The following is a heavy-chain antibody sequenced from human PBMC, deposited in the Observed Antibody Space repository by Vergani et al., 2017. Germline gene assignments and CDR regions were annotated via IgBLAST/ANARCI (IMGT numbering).Heavy chain of an antibody. CDR3: ARGYCTNSICRGKVDS. CDR2: ISGRSSYV. J-gene: IGHJ4*02. V-gene: IGHV3-21*02. CDR1: GFIFSDYN. D-gene: IGHD2-8*01. Sequence: EVQVVQSGGGLVKPGGSLRLSCETSGFIFSDYNLNWVRQAPGSGLEWVASISGRSSYVNYAVSVKGRFTISRDNAKNSLFLDMSSLRAEDTAVYYCARGYCTNSICRGKVDSWGQGTLVTVSS.